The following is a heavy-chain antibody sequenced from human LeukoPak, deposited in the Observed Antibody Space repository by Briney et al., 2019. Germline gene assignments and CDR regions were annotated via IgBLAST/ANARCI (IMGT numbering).Heavy chain of an antibody. CDR2: INHSGST. Sequence: SETLSLTCAVYGGSFGGYYWSWIRQPPGKGLEWIGEINHSGSTNYNPSLKSRVTISVDTSKNQFSLKLSSVTAADTAVYYCARDGITGTIGDYYYYGMDVWGQGTTVTVSS. CDR3: ARDGITGTIGDYYYYGMDV. D-gene: IGHD1-20*01. V-gene: IGHV4-34*01. CDR1: GGSFGGYY. J-gene: IGHJ6*02.